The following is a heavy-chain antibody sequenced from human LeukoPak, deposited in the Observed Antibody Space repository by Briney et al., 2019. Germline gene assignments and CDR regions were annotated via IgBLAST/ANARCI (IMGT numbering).Heavy chain of an antibody. CDR3: AKDIGSGSGSFGAFDI. V-gene: IGHV3-9*01. Sequence: GRSLRLSCAASGFTFDDYAMHWVRQAPGKGLEWVSGISWNSDNIGSADSVKGRLTISRDNAKNSLYLQMNSLRAEDTALYYCAKDIGSGSGSFGAFDIWGQGTMVTVST. CDR2: ISWNSDNI. J-gene: IGHJ3*02. CDR1: GFTFDDYA. D-gene: IGHD3-10*01.